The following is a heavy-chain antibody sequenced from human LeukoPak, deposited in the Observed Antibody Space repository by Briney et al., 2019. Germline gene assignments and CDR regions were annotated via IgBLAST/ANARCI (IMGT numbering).Heavy chain of an antibody. J-gene: IGHJ4*02. Sequence: GSLRLSCAASGFTFSSYWMTWVRQAPGKGLEWVANIKKDGSEKFYVDSVKGRFTISRDNPKNSLYLQMNSLRAEDTAVYYCARVGDYYGSIGSDYWGQGTLVTVSS. D-gene: IGHD3-10*01. V-gene: IGHV3-7*01. CDR3: ARVGDYYGSIGSDY. CDR2: IKKDGSEK. CDR1: GFTFSSYW.